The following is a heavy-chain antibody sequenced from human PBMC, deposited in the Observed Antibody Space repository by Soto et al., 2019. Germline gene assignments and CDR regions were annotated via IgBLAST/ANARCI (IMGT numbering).Heavy chain of an antibody. CDR2: IYYSGST. CDR3: AGRYGGNLDY. Sequence: QVQLQQSGPGLVKPSETLSLTCSVSGGSISSYYWSWIRQPPGKGLEWIGYIYYSGSTNYNPSLKSRPTISVDTSTNQFSLKLSSVTAADTALYYCAGRYGGNLDYWGQGTLVTVSS. D-gene: IGHD1-26*01. CDR1: GGSISSYY. J-gene: IGHJ4*02. V-gene: IGHV4-59*08.